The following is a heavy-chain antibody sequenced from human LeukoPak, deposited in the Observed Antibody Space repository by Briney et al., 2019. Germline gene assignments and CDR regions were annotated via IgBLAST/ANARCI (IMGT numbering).Heavy chain of an antibody. D-gene: IGHD2-8*01. V-gene: IGHV1-69*04. CDR2: IIPIFGIA. CDR1: GGTFSSYA. Sequence: SVKVSCKASGGTFSSYAISWVRQAPGQGLEWMGRIIPIFGIANYAQKFQGRVTITADKSTCTAYMELSSLRSEDTAVYYCARSPNYYYYGMDVWGQGTTVTVSS. J-gene: IGHJ6*02. CDR3: ARSPNYYYYGMDV.